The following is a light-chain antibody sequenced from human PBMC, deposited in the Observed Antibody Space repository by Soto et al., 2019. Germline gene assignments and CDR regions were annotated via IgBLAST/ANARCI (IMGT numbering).Light chain of an antibody. CDR2: DNY. CDR1: SSNIGSNY. V-gene: IGLV1-51*01. Sequence: QSVLTQPPSVSAAPGQRVTISCSRSSSNIGSNYVSWYQQLPGTAPKLLIYDNYKRPSGIPDRFSGSTSGTSATLAIAGLQTGDEADYYCDSWDNSLSVVLFGGGTKVTVL. CDR3: DSWDNSLSVVL. J-gene: IGLJ2*01.